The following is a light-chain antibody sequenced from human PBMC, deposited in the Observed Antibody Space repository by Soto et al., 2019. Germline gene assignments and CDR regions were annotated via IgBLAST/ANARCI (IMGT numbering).Light chain of an antibody. CDR2: SNN. CDR1: SSNIGSNT. CDR3: DAWDDGVSGHYV. Sequence: QSVLTQPPSASGTPGQRVTISCSGSSSNIGSNTVNWYQQLPGTAPKLLIYSNNQRPSGVPDRFSGSKSGTSASLAISGRQSEYEADYYCDAWDDGVSGHYVFGTGTKLTVL. V-gene: IGLV1-44*01. J-gene: IGLJ1*01.